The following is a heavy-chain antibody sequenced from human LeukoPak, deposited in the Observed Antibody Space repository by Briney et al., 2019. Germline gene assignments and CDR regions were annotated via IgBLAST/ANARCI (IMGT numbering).Heavy chain of an antibody. CDR1: GFTFSSYA. D-gene: IGHD3-22*01. CDR2: ISYDGGNK. J-gene: IGHJ3*02. CDR3: ARSITMIVVVVSASDI. Sequence: GGSLRLSCAASGFTFSSYAMHWVRQAPGKGLEWVAVISYDGGNKYYADSVKGRFTISRDNSKNTLYLQMNSLRAEDTAVYYCARSITMIVVVVSASDIWGQGTMVTVSS. V-gene: IGHV3-30*04.